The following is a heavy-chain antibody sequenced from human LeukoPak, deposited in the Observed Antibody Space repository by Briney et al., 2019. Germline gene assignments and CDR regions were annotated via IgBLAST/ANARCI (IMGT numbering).Heavy chain of an antibody. CDR2: INTYTGNP. V-gene: IGHV7-4-1*02. CDR1: GYTFTNYA. D-gene: IGHD3-10*01. J-gene: IGHJ6*02. Sequence: GASVKVACKASGYTFTNYAINWVRLAPGQGLEWLGYINTYTGNPTYARGFTGRFVFSLDTSVSTAYLQISSLKAEDTAVYYCARAVSMVRGPWDGMDVWGQGTTVTVSS. CDR3: ARAVSMVRGPWDGMDV.